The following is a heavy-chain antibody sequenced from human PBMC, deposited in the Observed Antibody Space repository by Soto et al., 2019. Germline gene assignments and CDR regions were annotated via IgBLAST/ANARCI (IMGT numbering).Heavy chain of an antibody. CDR2: IWYDGSNK. Sequence: QVQLVESGGGVVQPGRSLRLSCAASGFTFSSYGMHWVRQAPGKGLEWVAVIWYDGSNKYYADYVKGRFTISRDNTKKTVYLQMNSLRADDTAVYDGARDRYSSAWYDLDYWGQGTLVTVSS. CDR3: ARDRYSSAWYDLDY. CDR1: GFTFSSYG. V-gene: IGHV3-33*01. J-gene: IGHJ4*02. D-gene: IGHD6-19*01.